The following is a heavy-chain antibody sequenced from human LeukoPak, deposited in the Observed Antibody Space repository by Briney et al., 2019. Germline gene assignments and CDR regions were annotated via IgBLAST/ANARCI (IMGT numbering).Heavy chain of an antibody. CDR1: GFTFSSYW. Sequence: GGSLRLSCAASGFTFSSYWMHWVRQAPGKGLVWVSRINTDGSSTSYADSVKGRFTISRDNARNALFLQMNSLSAEDTAVYYCAREDGREYRGYDPIDYWGQGTLVTVSS. V-gene: IGHV3-74*01. CDR2: INTDGSST. CDR3: AREDGREYRGYDPIDY. J-gene: IGHJ4*02. D-gene: IGHD5-12*01.